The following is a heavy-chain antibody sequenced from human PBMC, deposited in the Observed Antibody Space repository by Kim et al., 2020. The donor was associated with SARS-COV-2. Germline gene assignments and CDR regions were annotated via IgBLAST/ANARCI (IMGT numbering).Heavy chain of an antibody. CDR2: IYYSGST. D-gene: IGHD3-3*01. Sequence: SETQSLTCTVSGGSISSSSYYWGWIRQPPGKGLEWIGSIYYSGSTYYNPSLKRRVTISVDKSKNQFSLKLSSVTAADTAVYYCARHSLRFLEWANWFDPWGQGTLVTVAS. CDR3: ARHSLRFLEWANWFDP. CDR1: GGSISSSSYY. J-gene: IGHJ5*02. V-gene: IGHV4-39*01.